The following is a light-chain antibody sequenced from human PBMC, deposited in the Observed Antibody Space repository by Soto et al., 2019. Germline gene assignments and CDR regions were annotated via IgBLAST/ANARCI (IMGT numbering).Light chain of an antibody. V-gene: IGKV1-27*01. CDR1: QGISNY. Sequence: DIQMTQSPSSLYAFVGDRVTITCRASQGISNYLAWYQQKPGRVPTLLIYAASTLRSGVPSRFSGSGSGTDFTLTISSLQPEDVASYYCQQYKTAPLIFGPGPKVDI. J-gene: IGKJ3*01. CDR2: AAS. CDR3: QQYKTAPLI.